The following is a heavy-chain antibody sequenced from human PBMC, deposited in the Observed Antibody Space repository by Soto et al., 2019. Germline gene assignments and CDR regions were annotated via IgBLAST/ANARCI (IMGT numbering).Heavy chain of an antibody. CDR3: VRDSLIGSTFSGYDGIDY. V-gene: IGHV1-2*02. CDR2: INPNLGRT. D-gene: IGHD5-12*01. CDR1: GYTFTGYY. Sequence: ASVKVSCKASGYTFTGYYMHWVRQAPGQGLEWMGRINPNLGRTNYAQKFQGRVTITADTSTGTAYMELNSLRSEDTAVYYCVRDSLIGSTFSGYDGIDYRGQGTLVTVSS. J-gene: IGHJ4*02.